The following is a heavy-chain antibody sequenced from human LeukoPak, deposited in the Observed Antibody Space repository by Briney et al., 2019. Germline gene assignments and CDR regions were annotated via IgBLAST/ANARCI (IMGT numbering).Heavy chain of an antibody. J-gene: IGHJ4*02. CDR2: IYYSGST. V-gene: IGHV4-59*08. CDR1: GGSISSYY. Sequence: SETLSLTCTVSGGSISSYYWSWIRQPPGKGPEWIGYIYYSGSTNYNPSLKSRVTISVDTSKNQFSLKLSSVTAADTTVYYCAAYSGSWGYFDYWGQRTLVTVSS. D-gene: IGHD6-13*01. CDR3: AAYSGSWGYFDY.